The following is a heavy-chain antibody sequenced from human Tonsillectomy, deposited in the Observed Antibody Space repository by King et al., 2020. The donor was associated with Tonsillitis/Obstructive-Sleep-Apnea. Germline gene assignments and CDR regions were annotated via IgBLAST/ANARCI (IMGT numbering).Heavy chain of an antibody. V-gene: IGHV3-9*01. CDR3: AKGDPYYLQLGDY. D-gene: IGHD3-10*01. Sequence: VQLVESGGGLVQPGRSLRLSCAASGFTFDDYAMHWVRQAPGKGLEWVSGISWNSGSIGYADSVKGRLTISRDNAKNSLYLQMNSLRAEDTALYYCAKGDPYYLQLGDYWGQGNLVTVSS. CDR1: GFTFDDYA. CDR2: ISWNSGSI. J-gene: IGHJ4*02.